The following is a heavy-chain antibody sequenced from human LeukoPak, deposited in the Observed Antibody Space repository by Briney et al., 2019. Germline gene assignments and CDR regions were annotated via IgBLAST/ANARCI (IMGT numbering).Heavy chain of an antibody. CDR1: GFTFDDYA. V-gene: IGHV3-9*03. J-gene: IGHJ4*02. CDR3: AKGDSSGYVDY. D-gene: IGHD3-22*01. CDR2: ISWNSGSI. Sequence: GGSLRLSCAASGFTFDDYAMHWVRQAPGKGLEWVSGISWNSGSIGYADSVKGRFTISRDNAKNSLYLQMNSLRAEDMALCYCAKGDSSGYVDYWGQGTLVTVSS.